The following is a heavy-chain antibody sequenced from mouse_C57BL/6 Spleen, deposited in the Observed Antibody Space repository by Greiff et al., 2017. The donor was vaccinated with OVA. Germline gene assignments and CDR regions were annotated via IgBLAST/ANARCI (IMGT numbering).Heavy chain of an antibody. D-gene: IGHD3-1*01. J-gene: IGHJ3*01. CDR3: ARSGGEEFAY. CDR2: INPGSGGT. V-gene: IGHV1-54*01. CDR1: GYAFTNYL. Sequence: QVQLQQSGAELVRPGTSVKVSCKASGYAFTNYLIEWVKQRPGQGLEWIGVINPGSGGTNYNEKFKGKATLTADKSSSTAYMQLSSLTSEDSAVDFCARSGGEEFAYWGQGTLVTVSA.